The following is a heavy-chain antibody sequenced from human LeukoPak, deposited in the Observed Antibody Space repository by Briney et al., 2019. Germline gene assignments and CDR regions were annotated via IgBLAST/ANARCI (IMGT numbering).Heavy chain of an antibody. V-gene: IGHV3-30*04. Sequence: GRSLRLSCAASGFTFSSYAMRWVRQAPGKGLEWVAVISYDGSNKYYADSVKGRFTISRDNSKNTLYLQMNSLRAEDTAVYYCASGGGSSSWLRLDYWGQGTLVTVSS. D-gene: IGHD6-13*01. CDR1: GFTFSSYA. CDR3: ASGGGSSSWLRLDY. CDR2: ISYDGSNK. J-gene: IGHJ4*02.